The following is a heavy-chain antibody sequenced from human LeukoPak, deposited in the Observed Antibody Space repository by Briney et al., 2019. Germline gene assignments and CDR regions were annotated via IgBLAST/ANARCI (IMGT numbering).Heavy chain of an antibody. Sequence: GGSLRLSCAASGFTVSRNYMSWVRQAPGKGLEWVSVIYSGGSTYYADSVKGRFTISRDNSKNTLYLQMNSLRAEDTAVYYCARFRWGGMVDYYYYMDVWGKGTTVTISS. CDR3: ARFRWGGMVDYYYYMDV. CDR1: GFTVSRNY. V-gene: IGHV3-53*01. J-gene: IGHJ6*03. D-gene: IGHD1-26*01. CDR2: IYSGGST.